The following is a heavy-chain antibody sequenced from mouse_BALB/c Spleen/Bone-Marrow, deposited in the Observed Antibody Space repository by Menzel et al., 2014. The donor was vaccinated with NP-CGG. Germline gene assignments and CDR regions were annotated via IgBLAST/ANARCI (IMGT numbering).Heavy chain of an antibody. Sequence: DVMLVESGGGLVQPGGSLKLSCAASGFDFSSYWMSWVRQAPGKGLEWIGEINPDSSTINYTPYLKDKVIISRDNAKNTLFLQMSKVRSEDTALYYCARMHYYGYVAYWGQGTLVTVSA. CDR3: ARMHYYGYVAY. CDR1: GFDFSSYW. D-gene: IGHD1-2*01. CDR2: INPDSSTI. J-gene: IGHJ3*01. V-gene: IGHV4-1*02.